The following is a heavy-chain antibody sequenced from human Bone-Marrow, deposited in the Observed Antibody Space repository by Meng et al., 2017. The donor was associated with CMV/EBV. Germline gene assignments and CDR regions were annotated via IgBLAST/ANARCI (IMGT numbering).Heavy chain of an antibody. Sequence: SVKVSCKAAGGTFISYSISWVRQAPGQGREWMGRIIPILGIANYEQKFQGRVTITADNSTSTAYKELSSRRSEDTAVYYCARALGVVVVAAAIPPRGMDVWGQGTTVTVSS. CDR1: GGTFISYS. V-gene: IGHV1-69*02. D-gene: IGHD2-2*01. CDR3: ARALGVVVVAAAIPPRGMDV. CDR2: IIPILGIA. J-gene: IGHJ6*02.